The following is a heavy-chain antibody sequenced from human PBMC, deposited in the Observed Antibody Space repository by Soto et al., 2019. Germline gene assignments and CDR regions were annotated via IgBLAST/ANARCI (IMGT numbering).Heavy chain of an antibody. D-gene: IGHD5-18*01. CDR1: GFTFSSYG. J-gene: IGHJ6*03. V-gene: IGHV3-33*01. CDR2: IWYDGSNK. Sequence: QVQLVESGGGVVQPGRSLRLSCAASGFTFSSYGMHWVRQAPGKGLEWVAVIWYDGSNKYYADSVKGRCTISRDNSKNTLYLQMNGRGAEDTAVYYCGRDGESGERYGLYGYYMDGWGKGTTVTVSS. CDR3: GRDGESGERYGLYGYYMDG.